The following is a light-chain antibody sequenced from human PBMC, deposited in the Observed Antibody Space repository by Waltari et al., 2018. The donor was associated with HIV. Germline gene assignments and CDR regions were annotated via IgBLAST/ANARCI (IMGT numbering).Light chain of an antibody. J-gene: IGLJ1*01. CDR1: VLAKKT. CDR2: KDT. CDR3: QSADTSHTSRV. Sequence: SYELTQPPSVSVSSGETARIPCPGNVLAKKTAEWSQQKPGQALVLAISKDTGRPAGIPGRFSGSSSVTTVTLTISAVQPDDEADYYCQSADTSHTSRVFGIGTKVTVL. V-gene: IGLV3-25*03.